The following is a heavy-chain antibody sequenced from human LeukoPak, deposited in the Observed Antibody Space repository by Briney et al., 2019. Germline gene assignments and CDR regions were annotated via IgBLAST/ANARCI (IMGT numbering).Heavy chain of an antibody. Sequence: ASVKVSCKVSGYTLTELSMHWVRQAPGKGLEWMGGFDPEDGETIYAQKFQGRVTMTEDTSTDTAYMELSRLTSDDTAVYYCARAGGRSWFDPWGQGTLVTVSS. V-gene: IGHV1-24*01. CDR2: FDPEDGET. CDR3: ARAGGRSWFDP. J-gene: IGHJ5*02. CDR1: GYTLTELS.